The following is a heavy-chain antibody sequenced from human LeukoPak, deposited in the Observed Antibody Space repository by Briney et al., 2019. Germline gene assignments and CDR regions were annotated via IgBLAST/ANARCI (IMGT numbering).Heavy chain of an antibody. Sequence: PSETLSLTCAVYGGSFSGYYWSWIRKPPGKGLEWIGEINHSGSTNYNPSLKSRVTISVDTSKNQFSLKLSSVTAADTAVYFCARGYCSSSSCYARFLDYWGQGTLVTVSS. D-gene: IGHD2-2*01. CDR1: GGSFSGYY. CDR2: INHSGST. V-gene: IGHV4-34*01. J-gene: IGHJ4*02. CDR3: ARGYCSSSSCYARFLDY.